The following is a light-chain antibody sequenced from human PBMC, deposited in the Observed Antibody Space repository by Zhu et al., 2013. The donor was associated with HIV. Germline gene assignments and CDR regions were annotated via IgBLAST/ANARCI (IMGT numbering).Light chain of an antibody. V-gene: IGKV1-5*03. Sequence: DIQMTQSPSTLSASAGDRVTITCRASQSVSDSLAWYQQRPGKAPKLLIYKASILESGVPSRFSGSGSGTEFTLTISSLQPDDFATYYCQPYKTYPGPTFGGGTKLEIK. CDR3: QPYKTYPGPT. CDR1: QSVSDS. CDR2: KAS. J-gene: IGKJ4*01.